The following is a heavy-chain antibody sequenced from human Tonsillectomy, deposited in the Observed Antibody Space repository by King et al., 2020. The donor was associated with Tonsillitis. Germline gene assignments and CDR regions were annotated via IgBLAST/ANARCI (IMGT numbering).Heavy chain of an antibody. D-gene: IGHD3-10*01. V-gene: IGHV5-51*01. CDR3: ARRFGSGTYYPFLIDY. CDR2: IYPGDSDT. Sequence: QLVQSGAEVKKPGESLKISCKGSGYSFTSYWIGWVRQMPGKGLEWMGIIYPGDSDTRYSPSFQGQVTISVDKSISTAYLQWSSLKASDTAMYYCARRFGSGTYYPFLIDYWGQGTLVTVSS. J-gene: IGHJ4*02. CDR1: GYSFTSYW.